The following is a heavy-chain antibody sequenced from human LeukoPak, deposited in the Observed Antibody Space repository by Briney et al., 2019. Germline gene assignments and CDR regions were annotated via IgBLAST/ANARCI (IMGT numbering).Heavy chain of an antibody. Sequence: PSETLSLTCAVYGGSFSGYYWSWIRQPPGKGLEWIGEIYHSGSTNYNPSLKSRVTISVDTSKNQFSLKLSSVTAADTAVYYCARPPRRASGYFDYWGQGTLVTVSS. V-gene: IGHV4-34*01. CDR2: IYHSGST. CDR3: ARPPRRASGYFDY. CDR1: GGSFSGYY. J-gene: IGHJ4*02.